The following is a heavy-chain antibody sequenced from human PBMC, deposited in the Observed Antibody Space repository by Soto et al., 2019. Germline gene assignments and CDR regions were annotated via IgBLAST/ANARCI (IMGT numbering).Heavy chain of an antibody. D-gene: IGHD2-8*01. V-gene: IGHV3-30*03. J-gene: IGHJ4*02. Sequence: QVQLVESGGGVVQPGRSLRLSCAASGFTFGSYGMHWVRQAPGKGLEWVAVISYDGSNKYYADSVKGRFTISRDNSKNTLYLQMNSLRAEDTAVYYCATSRYCTNGVCYKIDYWGQGTLVTVSS. CDR1: GFTFGSYG. CDR3: ATSRYCTNGVCYKIDY. CDR2: ISYDGSNK.